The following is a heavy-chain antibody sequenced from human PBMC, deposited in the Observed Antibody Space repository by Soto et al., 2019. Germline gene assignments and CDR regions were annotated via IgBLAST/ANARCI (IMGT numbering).Heavy chain of an antibody. CDR2: IYHSGST. D-gene: IGHD3-16*02. CDR1: GGSISSGGYS. Sequence: PSETLSLTCAVSGGSISSGGYSWSWIRQPPGKGLEWIGYIYHSGSTYYNSSLKSRVTISVDRSKNQFSLKLSSVTAADTAVCYCARLYGLDAFDIWGQGTMVTV. CDR3: ARLYGLDAFDI. V-gene: IGHV4-30-2*01. J-gene: IGHJ3*02.